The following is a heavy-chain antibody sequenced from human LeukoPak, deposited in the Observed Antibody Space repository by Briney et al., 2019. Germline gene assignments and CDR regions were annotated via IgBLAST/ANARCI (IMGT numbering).Heavy chain of an antibody. J-gene: IGHJ6*03. CDR1: GFTFSSYA. D-gene: IGHD3-22*01. V-gene: IGHV3-53*01. Sequence: PGGSLRLSCAASGFTFSSYAMSWVRQAPGKGLEWVSVIYSGGSTYYADSVKGRFTISRDNSKNTLYLQMNSLRAEDTAVYYCARVSYYYDSSGYYTASPYYYYYMDVWGKGTTVTISS. CDR2: IYSGGST. CDR3: ARVSYYYDSSGYYTASPYYYYYMDV.